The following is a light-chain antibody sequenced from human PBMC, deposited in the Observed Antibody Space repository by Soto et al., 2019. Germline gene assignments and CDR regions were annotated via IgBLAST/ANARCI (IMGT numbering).Light chain of an antibody. J-gene: IGKJ2*01. CDR3: QQYNSYSYT. CDR1: QSIGGW. Sequence: DIQMTQSPSTLSASVGDRVTITCRASQSIGGWLAWYQQKPGKAPKLLIYKASNLESGVPSRFSGSGSGTEFTLTISSLQPDDFATYYCQQYNSYSYTLGQGTKVDI. V-gene: IGKV1-5*03. CDR2: KAS.